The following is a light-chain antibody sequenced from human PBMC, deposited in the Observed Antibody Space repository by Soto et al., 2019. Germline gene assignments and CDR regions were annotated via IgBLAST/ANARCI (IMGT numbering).Light chain of an antibody. CDR1: SSDVGGYNY. Sequence: QSALTQPASVSGSPGQSITISCTGTSSDVGGYNYVSWYQQHPGKAPKLMIYEVSNRPSGVSNRFSGSKSGNTASLTISGHQAEDEADYYCSSYTSSSTLEYVFGTGTKVTVL. V-gene: IGLV2-14*01. CDR3: SSYTSSSTLEYV. CDR2: EVS. J-gene: IGLJ1*01.